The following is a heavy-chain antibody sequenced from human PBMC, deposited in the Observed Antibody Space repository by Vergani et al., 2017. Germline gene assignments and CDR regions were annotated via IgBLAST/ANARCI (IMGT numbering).Heavy chain of an antibody. CDR3: AHSPNYYDSSGYWGPIDS. D-gene: IGHD3-22*01. Sequence: QVQLVQSGAEVKKPGSSVKVSCKASGGTFSSYAISWVRQAPGQGLEWMGGIIPIFGTANYAKKFQGRVTITADESTRTAYMELSSLRSEDTAVYYCAHSPNYYDSSGYWGPIDSWGQGTLVTVSS. J-gene: IGHJ4*02. CDR2: IIPIFGTA. V-gene: IGHV1-69*01. CDR1: GGTFSSYA.